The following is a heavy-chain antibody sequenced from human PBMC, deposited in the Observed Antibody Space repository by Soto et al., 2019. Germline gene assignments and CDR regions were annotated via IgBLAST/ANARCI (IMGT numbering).Heavy chain of an antibody. V-gene: IGHV4-4*07. J-gene: IGHJ4*02. CDR2: FSLSGTT. Sequence: SETLSLTCTVSGASITGSSYWSWIRQPAGKGLEWIGRFSLSGTTSYNPSLRSRVTMSADVSKNQFSLRLTPVTAADTALYYCARGMTPPGAPAWYYFDSWGQGTLVTVSS. CDR1: GASITGSSY. D-gene: IGHD2-8*02. CDR3: ARGMTPPGAPAWYYFDS.